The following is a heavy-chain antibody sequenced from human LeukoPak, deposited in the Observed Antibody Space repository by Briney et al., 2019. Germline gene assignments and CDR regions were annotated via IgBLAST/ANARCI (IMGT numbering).Heavy chain of an antibody. CDR3: ATHCSSISCSLATFDI. Sequence: GGSLRLSCAASGFTVSSNYMSWVRQAPGKGPEWVASIKQDGSEKSYVDSVKGRFTISRDNARTSLSLQMNSLRAEDTAAYYCATHCSSISCSLATFDIWGQGTMVTVSS. V-gene: IGHV3-7*01. CDR1: GFTVSSNY. J-gene: IGHJ3*02. D-gene: IGHD2-2*01. CDR2: IKQDGSEK.